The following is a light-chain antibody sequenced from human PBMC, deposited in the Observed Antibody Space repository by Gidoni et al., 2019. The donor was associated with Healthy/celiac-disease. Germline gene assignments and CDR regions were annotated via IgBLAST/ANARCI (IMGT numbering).Light chain of an antibody. Sequence: ELVLTQSPGTLSLSPGERATLSCRASQSVSSSYLAWYQPKPGQAPRLLIYGASSRATGIPDRFSGSGSGTDFTLTISRLEPEDFAVYYCQQYGSSPTTFGGGTKVEIK. CDR1: QSVSSSY. CDR3: QQYGSSPTT. J-gene: IGKJ4*01. CDR2: GAS. V-gene: IGKV3-20*01.